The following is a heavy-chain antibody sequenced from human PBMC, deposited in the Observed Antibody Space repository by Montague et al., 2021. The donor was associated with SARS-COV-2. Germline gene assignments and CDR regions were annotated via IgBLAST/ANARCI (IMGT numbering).Heavy chain of an antibody. CDR1: GGSISSDSYY. CDR3: AGAVIYGGYAFAYFDF. V-gene: IGHV4-61*02. D-gene: IGHD5-12*01. CDR2: VYTTGST. Sequence: TLSLTCTVSGGSISSDSYYWSWIRQPAGKGLEWIGRVYTTGSTXYNPSLKSRVTISGDTSRNQFSLRLTSVTAADTAMYYCAGAVIYGGYAFAYFDFWGQGALVTVSS. J-gene: IGHJ4*02.